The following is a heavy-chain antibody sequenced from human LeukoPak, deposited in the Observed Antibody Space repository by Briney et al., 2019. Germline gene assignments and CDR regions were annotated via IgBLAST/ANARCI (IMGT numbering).Heavy chain of an antibody. J-gene: IGHJ4*02. CDR2: TYYRSKWYN. CDR3: ARESAGTYYFDY. CDR1: GDSVSSNSAA. Sequence: SQTLPLTCAISGDSVSSNSAAWNWIRQSPSRGLEWLGGTYYRSKWYNNYALSVKSRMTVNPDTSKNQISLQLNSVTPEDTAVYHCARESAGTYYFDYWGQGALVTVSS. V-gene: IGHV6-1*01. D-gene: IGHD6-19*01.